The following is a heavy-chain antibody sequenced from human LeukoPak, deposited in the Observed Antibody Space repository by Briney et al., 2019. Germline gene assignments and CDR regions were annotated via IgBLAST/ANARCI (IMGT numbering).Heavy chain of an antibody. CDR1: GFTFSDAW. CDR2: IKSKIDGGTI. J-gene: IGHJ4*02. D-gene: IGHD6-25*01. Sequence: GGSLRLSCVASGFTFSDAWMSRVRQAPGKGLEWVGRIKSKIDGGTIDYGAPVKGRFTISRDDSRNTPYLQMNSLKTEDTAVYYCTTRRQDGCWGQGTLVTVS. V-gene: IGHV3-15*01. CDR3: TTRRQDGC.